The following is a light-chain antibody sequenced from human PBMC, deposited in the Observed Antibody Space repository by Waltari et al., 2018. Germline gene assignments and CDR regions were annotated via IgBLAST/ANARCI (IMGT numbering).Light chain of an antibody. CDR1: QTVGIN. J-gene: IGKJ2*01. CDR3: QHYNTWPRT. Sequence: EILMTQSPATLSVSPGDRATLSCRASQTVGINLAWYQQKPGQAPRLLIFEASARATGIPDRFSGSGSGTDFTLSINSLQSEDSALYYCQHYNTWPRTFGQGTKVEIK. V-gene: IGKV3-15*01. CDR2: EAS.